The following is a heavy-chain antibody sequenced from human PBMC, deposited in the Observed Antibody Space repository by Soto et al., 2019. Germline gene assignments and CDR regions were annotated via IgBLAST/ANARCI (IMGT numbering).Heavy chain of an antibody. CDR1: GGTFSSYA. CDR3: ARGRFGELYPYYYYYGMDV. Sequence: QVQLVQSGAEVKKPGSSVKVSCKASGGTFSSYAISWVRQAPGQGLEWMGGIIPIFGTANYAQKFQGRVTMTADESTSTAYMELSSLRSEDTAVYYCARGRFGELYPYYYYYGMDVWGQGTTVTVSS. D-gene: IGHD3-10*01. V-gene: IGHV1-69*01. J-gene: IGHJ6*02. CDR2: IIPIFGTA.